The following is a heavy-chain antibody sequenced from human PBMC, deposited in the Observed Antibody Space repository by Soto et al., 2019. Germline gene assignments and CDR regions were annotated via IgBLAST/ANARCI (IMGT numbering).Heavy chain of an antibody. CDR1: GDSINSDNYY. J-gene: IGHJ4*02. Sequence: QLQLQESGPGLVKPSETLSLTCSVSGDSINSDNYYWGWIRQPPGKGLEWIGSIYYRGHTYYTPSLKTRVPISLGKSKSPFSPQLNSVTAADSGVYFCARLEGRATISYYFDYWGQGNLVTVSS. D-gene: IGHD3-3*01. V-gene: IGHV4-39*01. CDR3: ARLEGRATISYYFDY. CDR2: IYYRGHT.